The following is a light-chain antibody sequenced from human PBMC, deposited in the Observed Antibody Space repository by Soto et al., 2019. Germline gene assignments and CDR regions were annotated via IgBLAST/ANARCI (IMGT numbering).Light chain of an antibody. CDR3: QPYNSYSEA. J-gene: IGKJ1*01. V-gene: IGKV1-5*03. Sequence: DIQMTQSPSTLSGSVGDRVTITCRASQTISSWLAWYQQKPGKAPKLLIYKASTLKSGVTSRFSGSGSGTEFTLTISSLQPDDFATYYCQPYNSYSEAFGQGTKVEIK. CDR2: KAS. CDR1: QTISSW.